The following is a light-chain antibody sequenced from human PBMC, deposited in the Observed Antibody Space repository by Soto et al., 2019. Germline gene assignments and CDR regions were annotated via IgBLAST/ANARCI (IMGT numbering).Light chain of an antibody. Sequence: AVVTQPPSVSGAPGQRVTISCTGSSSNIGAGYDVHWYQQLPGTAPKLLIYGNSNRPSGVPDRFSGSKSGTSASLAITGLHAEDEADYYCQSYDSSLSGSVVFGGGTKVTVL. V-gene: IGLV1-40*01. CDR3: QSYDSSLSGSVV. CDR1: SSNIGAGYD. J-gene: IGLJ2*01. CDR2: GNS.